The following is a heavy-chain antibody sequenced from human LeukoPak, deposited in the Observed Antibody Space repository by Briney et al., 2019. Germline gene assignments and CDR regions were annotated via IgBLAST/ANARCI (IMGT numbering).Heavy chain of an antibody. J-gene: IGHJ4*02. V-gene: IGHV3-7*01. CDR1: GFPFSQYS. Sequence: GWSLRVSCAASGFPFSQYSMSWVRQAPGKGLEWVANIKQDGSEKYYVDYVKGRFTISRDNAKNPLYLQMNTLRAEDTAVYYCKVGATYWGQGTLVTVSS. CDR2: IKQDGSEK. D-gene: IGHD1-26*01. CDR3: KVGATY.